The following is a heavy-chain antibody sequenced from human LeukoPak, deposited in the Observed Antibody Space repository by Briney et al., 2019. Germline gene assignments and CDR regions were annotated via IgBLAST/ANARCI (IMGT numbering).Heavy chain of an antibody. D-gene: IGHD3-22*01. V-gene: IGHV4-4*07. CDR2: FYTSGST. Sequence: SETLTLTCSVSGASIRDYYWNWIRQPAGKGLERIGRFYTSGSTNYNPSLRGRATMSVDTSKNQLSLKVTSVTAADTAVYYCVKDYYYYDSNGYYVNDGFHIWGQGTMVIVSP. J-gene: IGHJ3*02. CDR3: VKDYYYYDSNGYYVNDGFHI. CDR1: GASIRDYY.